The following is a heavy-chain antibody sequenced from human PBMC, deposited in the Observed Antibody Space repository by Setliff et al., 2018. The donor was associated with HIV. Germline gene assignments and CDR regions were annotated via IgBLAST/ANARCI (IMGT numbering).Heavy chain of an antibody. CDR1: DSGTYY. V-gene: IGHV4-38-2*02. D-gene: IGHD3-10*01. Sequence: PSETLSLTCTVSDSGTYYWGWIRHPPGKGLEWIGSIYHSGSTYYNPSLKSRVTISVDTSKNQVSLKLSSVTASDTAVYYCARARYIVIRGDAGMDVWGPGTTVTVSS. CDR3: ARARYIVIRGDAGMDV. J-gene: IGHJ6*02. CDR2: IYHSGST.